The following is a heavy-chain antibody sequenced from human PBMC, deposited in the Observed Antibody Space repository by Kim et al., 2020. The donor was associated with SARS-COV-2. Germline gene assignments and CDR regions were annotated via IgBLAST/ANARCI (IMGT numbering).Heavy chain of an antibody. D-gene: IGHD1-26*01. Sequence: NYNPSHRRRVTISVDTSKNQCSLKLTSVTAADTAVYYCAGTARRANFDYWGRGALVTVSS. J-gene: IGHJ4*02. V-gene: IGHV4-4*09. CDR3: AGTARRANFDY.